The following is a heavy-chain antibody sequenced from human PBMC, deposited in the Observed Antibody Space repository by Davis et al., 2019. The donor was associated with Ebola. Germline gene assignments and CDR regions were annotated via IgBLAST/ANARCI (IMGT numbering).Heavy chain of an antibody. J-gene: IGHJ6*02. CDR1: GFTFSSYE. Sequence: GESLKISCAASGFTFSSYEMNWVRQAPGKGLEWVSYISSSGSTIYYADSVKGRFTISRDNAKNSLYLQMNSLRAEDTAVYYCARTPRDGSSWFGGKRSYYYYYGMDVWGQGTTVTVSS. CDR2: ISSSGSTI. D-gene: IGHD6-13*01. CDR3: ARTPRDGSSWFGGKRSYYYYYGMDV. V-gene: IGHV3-48*03.